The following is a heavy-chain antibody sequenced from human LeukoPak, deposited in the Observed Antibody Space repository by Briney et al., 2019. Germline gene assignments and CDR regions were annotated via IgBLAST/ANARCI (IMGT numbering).Heavy chain of an antibody. CDR1: GFSFGDYP. CDR3: AKDLSGYYDSSGYYPGY. J-gene: IGHJ4*02. Sequence: GGSLRLSCTASGFSFGDYPMSWVRQAPGKGLEWVAVISYDGSNKYYADSVKGRFTISRDNSENTLYLQMNSLRAEDTAVYYCAKDLSGYYDSSGYYPGYWGQGTLVTVSS. V-gene: IGHV3-30*04. CDR2: ISYDGSNK. D-gene: IGHD3-22*01.